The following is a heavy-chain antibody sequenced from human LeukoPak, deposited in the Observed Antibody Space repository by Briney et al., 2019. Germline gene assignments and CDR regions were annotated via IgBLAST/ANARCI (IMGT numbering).Heavy chain of an antibody. V-gene: IGHV4-34*01. Sequence: SETLSLTCAVYGGSFSGYYWSWIRQPPGKGLECIGEINRSGSTNYNPSLKSRVTISVDTSKNQFSLKLSSVTAADTAVYYCARHASGYDPWGQGTLVTVSS. CDR3: ARHASGYDP. CDR2: INRSGST. CDR1: GGSFSGYY. J-gene: IGHJ5*02. D-gene: IGHD5-12*01.